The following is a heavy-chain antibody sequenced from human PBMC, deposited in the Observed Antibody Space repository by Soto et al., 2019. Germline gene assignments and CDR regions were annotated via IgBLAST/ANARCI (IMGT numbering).Heavy chain of an antibody. D-gene: IGHD3-22*01. CDR3: ARDPEVNVDSGGYSLCYYDP. J-gene: IGHJ5*02. Sequence: QVQLVQSGAEVKKPGSSVKVSCKASGGTFSNYMITWVRQAPGQGLEWVGRIIPIVNIANYAKTFEGRVTIAAQTHTNTAYMGRRSLTYEATAMYYCARDPEVNVDSGGYSLCYYDPWGQGTLVTVSS. CDR1: GGTFSNYM. V-gene: IGHV1-69*04. CDR2: IIPIVNIA.